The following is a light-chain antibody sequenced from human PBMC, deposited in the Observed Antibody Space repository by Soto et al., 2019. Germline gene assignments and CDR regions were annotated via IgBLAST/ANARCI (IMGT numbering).Light chain of an antibody. V-gene: IGKV3-11*01. J-gene: IGKJ5*01. Sequence: EIVLAQSPATLSLSPGERATLSCWTSQSVSSYLAWYQHKPGQAPRLLIYDASKRATGIPARFSASGSGTDFTLTISSLEPEDFAVYYCQHRGNWPISFGQGTRLEIK. CDR3: QHRGNWPIS. CDR1: QSVSSY. CDR2: DAS.